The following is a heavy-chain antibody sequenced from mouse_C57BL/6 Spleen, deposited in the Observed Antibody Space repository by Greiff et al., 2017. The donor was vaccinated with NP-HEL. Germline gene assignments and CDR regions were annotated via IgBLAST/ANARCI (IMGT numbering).Heavy chain of an antibody. V-gene: IGHV14-4*01. CDR2: IDPENGDT. J-gene: IGHJ3*01. Sequence: EVQLQQSGAELVRPGASVKLSCTASGFNIKDDYMHWVKQRPEQGLEWIGWIDPENGDTKYASKFQGKATITADTSSNTAYLQLSSLTSEDTSVYYWTTQAFRRGAWFAYWGQGTLVTVSA. CDR1: GFNIKDDY. CDR3: TTQAFRRGAWFAY. D-gene: IGHD3-2*02.